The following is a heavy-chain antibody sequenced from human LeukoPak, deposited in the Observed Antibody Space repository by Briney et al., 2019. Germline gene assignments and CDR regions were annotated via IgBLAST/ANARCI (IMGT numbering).Heavy chain of an antibody. V-gene: IGHV3-20*04. D-gene: IGHD2-15*01. CDR3: AKQYCSGGSCYSGDYFDY. CDR2: INWNGGST. CDR1: GFTFGNYG. Sequence: GGSLRLSCAASGFTFGNYGMSWVRQAPGKGLEWVSGINWNGGSTGYADSVEGRFTISRDNSKNTLYLQMNSLRAEDTAVYYCAKQYCSGGSCYSGDYFDYWGQGTLVTVSS. J-gene: IGHJ4*02.